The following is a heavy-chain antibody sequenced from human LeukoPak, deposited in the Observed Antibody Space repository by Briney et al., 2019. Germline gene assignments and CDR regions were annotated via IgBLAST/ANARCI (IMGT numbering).Heavy chain of an antibody. D-gene: IGHD4-11*01. J-gene: IGHJ6*02. CDR1: GYTFTGYY. Sequence: GASVRVSCKASGYTFTGYYMHWVRQAPGQGLEWMGWINPNSGGTNYAQKFQGRVTMTRDASISTAYMELSRLRSDDTAVYYCARGHDYSLALGDYYYYYGMDVWGQGTTVTVSS. V-gene: IGHV1-2*02. CDR2: INPNSGGT. CDR3: ARGHDYSLALGDYYYYYGMDV.